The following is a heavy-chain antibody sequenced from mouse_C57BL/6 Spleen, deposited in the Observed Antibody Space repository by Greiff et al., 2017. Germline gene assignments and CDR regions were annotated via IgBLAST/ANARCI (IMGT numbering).Heavy chain of an antibody. V-gene: IGHV5-6*02. CDR3: ARLPFAY. J-gene: IGHJ3*01. CDR1: GFTFSSYG. Sequence: EVMLVESGGDLVKPGGSLKLSCAASGFTFSSYGMSWVRQTPDKRLEWVATISSGGSYTYYPDSVKGRFTISRDNAKNTLYLQMSSLKSADTAMYYCARLPFAYWGQGTLVTVSA. CDR2: ISSGGSYT.